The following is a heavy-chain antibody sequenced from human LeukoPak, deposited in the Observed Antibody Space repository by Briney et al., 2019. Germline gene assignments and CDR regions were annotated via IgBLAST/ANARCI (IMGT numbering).Heavy chain of an antibody. CDR3: TRDIWSGPYMYYYYYMDV. V-gene: IGHV3-49*03. D-gene: IGHD3-3*01. J-gene: IGHJ6*03. CDR1: GFSFGDFS. CDR2: IRSKPYGATT. Sequence: GGSLRLSCKASGFSFGDFSISWFRQAPGQGLEWVGFIRSKPYGATTEYAAAVKDRFAISRDDSKSIAYLRMNSLKTEDTALYHCTRDIWSGPYMYYYYYMDVWGKGTTVTVSS.